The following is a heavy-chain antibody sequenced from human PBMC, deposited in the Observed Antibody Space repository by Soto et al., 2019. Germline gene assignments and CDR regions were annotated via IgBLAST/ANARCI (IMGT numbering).Heavy chain of an antibody. CDR2: IIPIFGTA. D-gene: IGHD3-9*01. J-gene: IGHJ6*02. CDR3: ARGVPKQCYPSRYYDILPGPPGHYYYYGMDV. V-gene: IGHV1-69*13. Sequence: SVKVSCKASGGTFSSYAISWVRQAPGQGLEWMGGIIPIFGTANYAQKFQGRVTITADESTSTAYMELSSLRSEDTAVYYCARGVPKQCYPSRYYDILPGPPGHYYYYGMDVWGQGTTVTVSS. CDR1: GGTFSSYA.